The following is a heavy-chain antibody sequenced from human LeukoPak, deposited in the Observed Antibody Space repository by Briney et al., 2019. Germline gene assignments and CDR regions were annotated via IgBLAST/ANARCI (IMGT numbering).Heavy chain of an antibody. V-gene: IGHV4-59*08. CDR3: ARSLGITIFGVVIMGFDY. Sequence: SETLSLTCSVSGGSISGYYWNWIRQPPGKRLEFIGYIYYSGSTNYNPSLKSRVTISVDTSKNQFSLKLSSVTAADTAVYYCARSLGITIFGVVIMGFDYWGQGTLVTVSS. CDR2: IYYSGST. D-gene: IGHD3-3*01. CDR1: GGSISGYY. J-gene: IGHJ4*02.